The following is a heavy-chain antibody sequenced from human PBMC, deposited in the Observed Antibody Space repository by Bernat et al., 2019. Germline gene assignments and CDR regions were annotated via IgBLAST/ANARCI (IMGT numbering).Heavy chain of an antibody. D-gene: IGHD6-13*01. CDR2: ISHDGRNK. V-gene: IGHV3-30*18. J-gene: IGHJ4*02. CDR1: GFTFSSYA. Sequence: QVQLVESGGGVVQPGRSLRLSCAASGFTFSSYAIHWLRQPPDKGLEWVAVISHDGRNKYYADSGKGRLTISRDNSKNTLYLQMNSLRAEDTAVYYCAKALYSSSWYFAGGFDYWGQGALVTVSS. CDR3: AKALYSSSWYFAGGFDY.